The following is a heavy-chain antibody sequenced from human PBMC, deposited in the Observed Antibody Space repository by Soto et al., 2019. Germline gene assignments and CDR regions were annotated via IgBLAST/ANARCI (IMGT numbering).Heavy chain of an antibody. CDR3: ARPSLIAVASIDY. Sequence: GKGLEWIGYIYHSGSTYYNPSLKSRVTISVDRSKNQFSLKLSSVTAADTAVYYCARPSLIAVASIDYWGQGTLVTVSS. D-gene: IGHD6-19*01. CDR2: IYHSGST. V-gene: IGHV4-30-2*04. J-gene: IGHJ4*02.